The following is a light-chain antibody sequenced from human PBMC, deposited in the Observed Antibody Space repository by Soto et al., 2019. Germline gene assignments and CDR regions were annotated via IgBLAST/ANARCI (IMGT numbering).Light chain of an antibody. V-gene: IGKV1-39*01. J-gene: IGKJ1*01. CDR2: AAS. CDR3: QQSYRTRT. Sequence: DIQMTQSPSSLSASVGDRVTITCRASQSISSYLNWYQQKPGKAPKLLIYAASSLQSGVPSRFSGRGSGTDFTLPISSLQPEDFATYYCQQSYRTRTFGQGTKVEVK. CDR1: QSISSY.